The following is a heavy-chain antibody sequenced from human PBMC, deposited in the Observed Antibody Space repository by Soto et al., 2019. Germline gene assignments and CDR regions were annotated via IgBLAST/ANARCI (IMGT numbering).Heavy chain of an antibody. CDR1: GDTFNNLS. Sequence: QVQLVQSGAEVRKPGSSMKVSCNASGDTFNNLSFTWVRQAPGQGLEWRGGFILIFGTPNYAQKFQGRVTFAADRSTSTVYLELNSLTSDDTAVYYCAGGTAVHFFYFDNWGHGTLVSVSS. D-gene: IGHD2-21*02. J-gene: IGHJ4*01. V-gene: IGHV1-69*06. CDR3: AGGTAVHFFYFDN. CDR2: FILIFGTP.